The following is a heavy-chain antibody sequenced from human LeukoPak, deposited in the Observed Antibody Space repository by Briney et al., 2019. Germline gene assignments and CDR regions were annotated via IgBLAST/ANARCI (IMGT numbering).Heavy chain of an antibody. CDR3: ARRWISPSPHGWNWFDP. Sequence: GASVKVSCKASGYTFTSYYMHWVRQAPGQGLEWMGIINPSGGSTSYAQKFQGGVTMTRDMSTSTVYMELSSLRSEDTAVYYCARRWISPSPHGWNWFDPWGQGTLVTVSS. V-gene: IGHV1-46*01. CDR1: GYTFTSYY. D-gene: IGHD2-2*03. CDR2: INPSGGST. J-gene: IGHJ5*02.